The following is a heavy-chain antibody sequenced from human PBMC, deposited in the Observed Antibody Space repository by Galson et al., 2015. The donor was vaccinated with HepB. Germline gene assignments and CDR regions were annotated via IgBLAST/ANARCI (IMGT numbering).Heavy chain of an antibody. V-gene: IGHV3-9*01. D-gene: IGHD2-2*01. CDR3: AKDKTYRPDPADSWLDV. CDR2: ISWNSGSI. Sequence: SLRLSCAASGFTFDDYAMHWVRQAPGKGLEWVSGISWNSGSIGYADSVKGRFTISRDNAKNSLYLQMNSLRAEDTALYYCAKDKTYRPDPADSWLDVWGQGTTVTVSS. CDR1: GFTFDDYA. J-gene: IGHJ6*02.